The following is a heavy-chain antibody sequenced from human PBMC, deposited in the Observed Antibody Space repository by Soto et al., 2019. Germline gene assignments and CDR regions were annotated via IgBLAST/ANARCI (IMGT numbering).Heavy chain of an antibody. CDR3: ARVGATGWFDH. CDR1: GYSFTDYY. V-gene: IGHV1-2*02. J-gene: IGHJ5*02. CDR2: INTKSGGT. Sequence: QVHLVQSGAEVKKPGASVKVSCKASGYSFTDYYMHWVRQAPGQGLEWMGWINTKSGGTNYAQRVQGRVTMTGDTSINTAYLELSRVRSDDTAVYYCARVGATGWFDHWGQGTVVTVSS. D-gene: IGHD1-26*01.